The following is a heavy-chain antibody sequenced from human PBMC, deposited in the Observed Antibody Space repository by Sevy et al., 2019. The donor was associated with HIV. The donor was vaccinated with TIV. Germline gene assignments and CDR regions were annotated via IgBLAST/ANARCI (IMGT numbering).Heavy chain of an antibody. CDR3: ARDSPGYGGYNF. J-gene: IGHJ4*02. Sequence: GGSLRLSCAASRFTFNTYWMSWVRQAPGKGLEWVGNIKEDGSAKYCADSVKGRFTISRDNAKNSLYLQMNSLRVEDTAVYYCARDSPGYGGYNFWGQGTLVTVSS. D-gene: IGHD1-26*01. V-gene: IGHV3-7*01. CDR2: IKEDGSAK. CDR1: RFTFNTYW.